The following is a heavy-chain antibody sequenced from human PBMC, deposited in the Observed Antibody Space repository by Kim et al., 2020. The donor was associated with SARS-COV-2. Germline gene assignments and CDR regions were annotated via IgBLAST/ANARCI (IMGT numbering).Heavy chain of an antibody. CDR3: ARVLTVLIPWFDA. J-gene: IGHJ5*02. D-gene: IGHD4-17*01. V-gene: IGHV4-31*03. CDR1: GGSISSGGYY. Sequence: SETLSLTCTVSGGSISSGGYYWSWIRQHPGKGLEWIGYIYYSGSTYYNPSLKSRVTISVDTSKNQFSLKLSSVTAADTAVYYCARVLTVLIPWFDAWCQGTLLTVCS. CDR2: IYYSGST.